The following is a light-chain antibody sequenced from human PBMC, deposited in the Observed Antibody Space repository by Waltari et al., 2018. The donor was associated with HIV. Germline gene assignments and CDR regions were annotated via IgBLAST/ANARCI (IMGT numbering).Light chain of an antibody. Sequence: QSVLTQPPSLSGAPGQRVTISCTGSTSNIGAPFAVHCYHQFPGKAPKLLIHGNTLRPSGVPDRFSASTSGSSASLAITGLHLEDEATYYCQSYDSSLSSWIFGGGTKLTVL. CDR1: TSNIGAPFA. J-gene: IGLJ2*01. V-gene: IGLV1-40*01. CDR3: QSYDSSLSSWI. CDR2: GNT.